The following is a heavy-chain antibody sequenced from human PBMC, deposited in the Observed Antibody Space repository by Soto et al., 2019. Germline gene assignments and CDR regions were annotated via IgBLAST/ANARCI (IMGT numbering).Heavy chain of an antibody. D-gene: IGHD1-26*01. CDR1: GGSFSGYY. V-gene: IGHV4-34*01. CDR2: INHSGST. J-gene: IGHJ6*02. CDR3: ARSSGSYYYYYYGMDV. Sequence: PSETLSLTCAVYGGSFSGYYWSWIRQPPGKGLEWIGEINHSGSTNYNPSLKSRVTISVDTSMNQFSLKLSSVTAADTAVYYCARSSGSYYYYYYGMDVWGQGTTVTVSS.